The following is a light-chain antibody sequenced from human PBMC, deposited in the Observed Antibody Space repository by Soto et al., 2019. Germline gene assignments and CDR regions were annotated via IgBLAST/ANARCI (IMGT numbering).Light chain of an antibody. J-gene: IGLJ2*01. CDR3: QTWDTGIRV. Sequence: QPVLTQSPSASASLGASVKLTCTLSSGHSNYVIAWHQQQPEKGPRYLMKLNSDGSHSKGDGIPDRFSGSSSGAERYFTISSLQSEDEADYYCQTWDTGIRVFGGGTKLTVL. V-gene: IGLV4-69*01. CDR1: SGHSNYV. CDR2: LNSDGSH.